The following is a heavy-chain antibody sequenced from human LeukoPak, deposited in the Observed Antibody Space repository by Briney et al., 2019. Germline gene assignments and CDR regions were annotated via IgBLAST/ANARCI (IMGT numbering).Heavy chain of an antibody. J-gene: IGHJ4*02. Sequence: SETLSLTCPVSGGSISNYYYWTWIRQPPGKGLEWIGYVYYTGSTDFNPSLKSRVTMSLDTSRNQFSLKLTSLTAADTALYYCASHATVDIVATIFDYWGQGTLVTVSS. CDR2: VYYTGST. V-gene: IGHV4-59*01. CDR3: ASHATVDIVATIFDY. CDR1: GGSISNYY. D-gene: IGHD5-12*01.